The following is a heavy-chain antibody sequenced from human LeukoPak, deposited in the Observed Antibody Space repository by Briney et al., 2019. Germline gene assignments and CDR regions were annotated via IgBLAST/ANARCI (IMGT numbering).Heavy chain of an antibody. V-gene: IGHV5-51*01. J-gene: IGHJ3*02. CDR3: ASQIAAGSDAFDI. Sequence: GESLKIFCKGSGYSFTSYWIGWVRQMPGKGLERMGIIYAGDSYTRYSPSFQGQVTISADKSISTAYLQWGSLKASDTAMYYCASQIAAGSDAFDIWGQGTMVTVSS. D-gene: IGHD6-13*01. CDR2: IYAGDSYT. CDR1: GYSFTSYW.